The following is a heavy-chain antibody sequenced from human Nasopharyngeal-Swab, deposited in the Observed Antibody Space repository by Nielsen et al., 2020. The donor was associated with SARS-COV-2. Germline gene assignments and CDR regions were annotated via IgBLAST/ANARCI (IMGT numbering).Heavy chain of an antibody. CDR3: AKDRDSGDDSEEYYHYYGMDV. CDR1: GFTVSSNY. D-gene: IGHD5-12*01. J-gene: IGHJ6*02. Sequence: GESLKISCAASGFTVSSNYMSWVRQAPGKGLEWVSVIYSGGSTYYADSVKGRFTISRDNSKNTLYLQMNNLRAEDTAIYYCAKDRDSGDDSEEYYHYYGMDVWGQGAPVTVSS. V-gene: IGHV3-53*01. CDR2: IYSGGST.